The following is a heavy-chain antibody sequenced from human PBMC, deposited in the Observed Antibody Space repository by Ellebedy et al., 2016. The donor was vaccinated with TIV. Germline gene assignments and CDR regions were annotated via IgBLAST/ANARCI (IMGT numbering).Heavy chain of an antibody. V-gene: IGHV3-11*06. CDR1: GFTFSDYY. CDR3: ERDLPADKGYGMDV. CDR2: ISSSSSYR. J-gene: IGHJ6*02. Sequence: GESLKISCAGSGFTFSDYYMNWIRQAPGKGLEWVSYISSSSSYRNYADPVKGRFAITRDTAKNLLYLQLDSLRAEDTAVYYCERDLPADKGYGMDVWGQGTTVTVSS. D-gene: IGHD2-2*01.